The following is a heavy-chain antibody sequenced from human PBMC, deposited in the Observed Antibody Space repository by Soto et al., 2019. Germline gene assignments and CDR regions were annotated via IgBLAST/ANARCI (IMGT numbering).Heavy chain of an antibody. J-gene: IGHJ6*02. V-gene: IGHV5-10-1*01. D-gene: IGHD2-15*01. CDR3: ARTEVVVAATPFYYGMDV. CDR1: GYSFTSYW. CDR2: IDPSDSYT. Sequence: DSLTISCKGSGYSFTSYWSSLVRQMPGKGLEWMGRIDPSDSYTNYSPSFQGHVTISADKSISTAYLQWSSLKASDTAMYYCARTEVVVAATPFYYGMDVWGQGTTVTVPS.